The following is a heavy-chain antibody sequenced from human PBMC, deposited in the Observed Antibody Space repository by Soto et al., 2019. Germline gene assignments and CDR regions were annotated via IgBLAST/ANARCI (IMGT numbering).Heavy chain of an antibody. CDR2: ISAYNGNT. D-gene: IGHD3-3*01. Sequence: AAGKVSCKASGYSFTSYVISWVRQAPGQGLEWMGWISAYNGNTNYAQKLQGRVTMTTDTSKSTAYMELRSLRSDDTAVYYCARDLNWFFGVVINPDGMDVSAQRSTVIGSS. CDR3: ARDLNWFFGVVINPDGMDV. V-gene: IGHV1-18*01. J-gene: IGHJ6*01. CDR1: GYSFTSYV.